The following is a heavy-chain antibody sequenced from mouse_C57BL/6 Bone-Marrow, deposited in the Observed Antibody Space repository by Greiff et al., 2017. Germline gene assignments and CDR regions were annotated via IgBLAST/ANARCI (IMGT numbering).Heavy chain of an antibody. Sequence: QVQLQQPGAELVMPGASVKLSCKASGYTFTSYWMHWVKQRPGQGLEWIGEIDPSDSYTNYNQKFKGKSTLTVDKSSSTAYMQLSSLTSEDSAVYYCARSRCYDYDGGGDYWGQGTTLTVSS. CDR1: GYTFTSYW. D-gene: IGHD2-4*01. V-gene: IGHV1-69*01. CDR2: IDPSDSYT. J-gene: IGHJ2*01. CDR3: ARSRCYDYDGGGDY.